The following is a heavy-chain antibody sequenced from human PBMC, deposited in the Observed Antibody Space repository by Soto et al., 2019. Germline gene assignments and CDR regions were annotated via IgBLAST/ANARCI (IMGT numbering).Heavy chain of an antibody. CDR3: ARLQLGGDRMLNWFDP. J-gene: IGHJ5*02. Sequence: ASVEASCKAQGYIFTKYGNGWVRQAPGHGLEWLGLINVYNGDRKVAQKFQDRVSMTTDTATDTAYMELKSLRSGDTAVYSCARLQLGGDRMLNWFDPWGRGTLVTVSS. CDR2: INVYNGDR. CDR1: GYIFTKYG. V-gene: IGHV1-18*01. D-gene: IGHD2-21*02.